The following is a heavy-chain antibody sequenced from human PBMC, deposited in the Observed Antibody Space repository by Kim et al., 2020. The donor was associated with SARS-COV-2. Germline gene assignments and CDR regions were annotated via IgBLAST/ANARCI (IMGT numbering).Heavy chain of an antibody. Sequence: SETLSLTCAVYGGSFSGYYWSWIRQPPGKGLEWIGEINHSGSTNYNPSLKSRVTISVDTSKNQFSLKLSSVTAADTAVYYCARRKGRAAGPPFDYWGQGT. V-gene: IGHV4-34*01. CDR1: GGSFSGYY. D-gene: IGHD6-6*01. J-gene: IGHJ4*02. CDR3: ARRKGRAAGPPFDY. CDR2: INHSGST.